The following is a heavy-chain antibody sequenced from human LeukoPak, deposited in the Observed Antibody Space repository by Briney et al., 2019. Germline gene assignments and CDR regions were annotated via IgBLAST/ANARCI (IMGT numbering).Heavy chain of an antibody. V-gene: IGHV3-53*01. CDR1: GFTFCKYA. J-gene: IGHJ4*02. D-gene: IGHD1-26*01. CDR3: ARGGSGSYHFDY. Sequence: GGSLRLSCAASGFTFCKYAMSWVRQAPGEGLEWVSVIYSGGSTYYADSVKGRFTISRDNSKNTLYLQMNSLRAEDTAVYYCARGGSGSYHFDYWGQGTLVTVSS. CDR2: IYSGGST.